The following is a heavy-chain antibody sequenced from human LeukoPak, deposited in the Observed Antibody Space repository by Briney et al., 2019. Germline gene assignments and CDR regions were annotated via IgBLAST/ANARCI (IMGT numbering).Heavy chain of an antibody. CDR2: TYYRSHWYN. CDR3: ARARITGTSSYYYGVDV. V-gene: IGHV6-1*01. J-gene: IGHJ6*02. D-gene: IGHD1-7*01. Sequence: SQTLSLTCAISGDSVSSNSVAWNWIRQSPSRGLEWLGRTYYRSHWYNDYAVAVKSRITINPDTSRNQLSLQLNSVIPEDTAVYYCARARITGTSSYYYGVDVWGQGTTVTVSS. CDR1: GDSVSSNSVA.